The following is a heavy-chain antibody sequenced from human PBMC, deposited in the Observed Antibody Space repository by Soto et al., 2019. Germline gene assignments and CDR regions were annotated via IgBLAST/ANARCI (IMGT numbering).Heavy chain of an antibody. D-gene: IGHD4-17*01. CDR1: GYTFTSYG. CDR2: ISAYNGNT. J-gene: IGHJ4*02. CDR3: ARDHVEYGDLAFYY. Sequence: ASVKVSCKASGYTFTSYGISWVRQAPGQGLEWMGWISAYNGNTNYAQKLQGRVTMTTDTSTSTAYMELRSLGSDDTAVYYCARDHVEYGDLAFYYWGQGTLVTVSS. V-gene: IGHV1-18*01.